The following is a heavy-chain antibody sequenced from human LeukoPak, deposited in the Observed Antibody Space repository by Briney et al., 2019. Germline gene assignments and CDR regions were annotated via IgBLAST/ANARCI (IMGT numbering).Heavy chain of an antibody. V-gene: IGHV1-69*02. Sequence: ASVKVSCKASGGTFSSYTISWVRQAPGQGLEWMGRIIPILGIANYAQKFQGRVTITADKSTSTAYMELSSLRSEDTAVYYCASFGGQQLVFRHRDYWGQGTLVTVSS. CDR3: ASFGGQQLVFRHRDY. CDR1: GGTFSSYT. D-gene: IGHD6-13*01. J-gene: IGHJ4*02. CDR2: IIPILGIA.